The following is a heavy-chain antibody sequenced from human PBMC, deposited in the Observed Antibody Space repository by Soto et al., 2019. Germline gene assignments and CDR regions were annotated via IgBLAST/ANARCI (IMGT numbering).Heavy chain of an antibody. Sequence: ASVKVSCKASGGTCSSYAISWVLQAPGQGLEWMGIINPSGGSTSYAQKFQGRVTMTRDTSTSTVYMELSSLRSEDTAVYYCARALQKNDYGMDVWGQGTTVTVSS. CDR2: INPSGGST. CDR3: ARALQKNDYGMDV. CDR1: GGTCSSYA. J-gene: IGHJ6*02. V-gene: IGHV1-46*01.